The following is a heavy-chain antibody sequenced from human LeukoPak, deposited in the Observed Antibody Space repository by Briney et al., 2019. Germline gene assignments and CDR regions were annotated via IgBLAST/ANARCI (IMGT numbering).Heavy chain of an antibody. V-gene: IGHV4-4*02. J-gene: IGHJ4*02. Sequence: SGTLSLTCGVSYGSITDTNYWTWVRQPPGKGLEWIGEISLSGLTNYNPSLKSRVTMSLDKSKNHLSLNLTSVTAADTAVYYCSRESGAFCPFGYWGQGTLVTVSS. CDR2: ISLSGLT. D-gene: IGHD1-26*01. CDR1: YGSITDTNY. CDR3: SRESGAFCPFGY.